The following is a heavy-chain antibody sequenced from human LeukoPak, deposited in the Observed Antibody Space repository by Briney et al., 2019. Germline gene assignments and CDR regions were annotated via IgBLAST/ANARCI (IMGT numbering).Heavy chain of an antibody. CDR2: ISGSGSTI. J-gene: IGHJ4*02. D-gene: IGHD3-16*01. CDR3: ARDSYDYAPSGPDY. V-gene: IGHV3-11*04. Sequence: GGSLRLSCAASGFTFSDYYMSWIRQAPGKGLEWVSYISGSGSTIYYADSVKGRFTISRDNAKNSLYLQMNSLRAEDTAVYYCARDSYDYAPSGPDYWGQGTLVTVSS. CDR1: GFTFSDYY.